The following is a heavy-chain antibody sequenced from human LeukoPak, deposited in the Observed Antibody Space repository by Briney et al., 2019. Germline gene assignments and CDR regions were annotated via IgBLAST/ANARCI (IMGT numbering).Heavy chain of an antibody. Sequence: SETLSLTCTVSGGSVSSGSYYCSWIRQPPGKGLEWIGYIYYSGSTNYSPSLKSRVTISVDTSKNQFSLKLSSVTAAYTAVYYCASGLGSGSYDAFDIWGQGTMVTVSS. V-gene: IGHV4-61*01. J-gene: IGHJ3*02. CDR1: GGSVSSGSYY. D-gene: IGHD3-10*01. CDR2: IYYSGST. CDR3: ASGLGSGSYDAFDI.